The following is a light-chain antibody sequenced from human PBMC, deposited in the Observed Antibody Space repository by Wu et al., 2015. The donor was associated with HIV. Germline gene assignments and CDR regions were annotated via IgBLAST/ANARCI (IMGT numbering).Light chain of an antibody. V-gene: IGKV3-20*01. CDR2: DVS. J-gene: IGKJ2*04. CDR3: QLYGSSPPCS. CDR1: QSVGSAS. Sequence: EIVLTQSPGTLSLSPGERATLSCRASQSVGSASLAWYLQKPGQAPRLLIFDVSSRATGIPDRLTGSGSGTDFTLTISRLEPEDFAVYYCQLYGSSPPCSFGRGDQRLEIK.